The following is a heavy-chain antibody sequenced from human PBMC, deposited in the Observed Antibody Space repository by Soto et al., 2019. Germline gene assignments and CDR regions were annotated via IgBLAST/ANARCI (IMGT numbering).Heavy chain of an antibody. V-gene: IGHV1-69*01. CDR2: IIPIFSKT. CDR1: GGSFSTSS. Sequence: QVQLVQSGAQVTEPGTSVKVSCRASGGSFSTSSFVWVRQGPGQGLEWMGGIIPIFSKTNVAPKFQDRITFTADESTRTVYMELSSQRSEDTAIYYCARDVVRSTGGDSWGQGTLVTVSS. CDR3: ARDVVRSTGGDS. D-gene: IGHD7-27*01. J-gene: IGHJ4*02.